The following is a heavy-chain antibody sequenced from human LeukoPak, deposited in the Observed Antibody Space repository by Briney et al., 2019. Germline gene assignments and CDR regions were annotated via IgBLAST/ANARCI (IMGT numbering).Heavy chain of an antibody. CDR1: GFTFSSYG. V-gene: IGHV3-30*03. CDR3: ARVSMAEGYRDLPNWFDP. CDR2: ISYDGSNK. Sequence: GGSLRLSCAASGFTFSSYGMHWVRQAPGEGLEWVAVISYDGSNKYYADSVKGRFTISRDNSKNTLYLQMNSLRAEDTAVYYCARVSMAEGYRDLPNWFDPWGQGTLVTVSS. J-gene: IGHJ5*02. D-gene: IGHD5-24*01.